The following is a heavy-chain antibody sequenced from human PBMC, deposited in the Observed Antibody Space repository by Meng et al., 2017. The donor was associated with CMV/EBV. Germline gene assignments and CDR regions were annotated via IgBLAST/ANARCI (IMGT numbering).Heavy chain of an antibody. CDR3: ARMFNYDFSRGGMDV. Sequence: GESLKISCGGSGFTFGSYWMHWVRQAPGKGLEWISRIHSDGVSADYAGSVMGRFTISRDNSKNTVYLQMNSLRHEDTAVYYCARMFNYDFSRGGMDVWGQGTTVTVSS. D-gene: IGHD3/OR15-3a*01. CDR2: IHSDGVSA. J-gene: IGHJ6*02. CDR1: GFTFGSYW. V-gene: IGHV3-74*01.